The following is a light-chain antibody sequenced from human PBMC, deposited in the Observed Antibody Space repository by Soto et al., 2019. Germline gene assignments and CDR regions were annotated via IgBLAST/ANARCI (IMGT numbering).Light chain of an antibody. V-gene: IGLV2-23*01. J-gene: IGLJ2*01. CDR1: SREVGSYNL. Sequence: QSALTQPASVSGSPGQSITISCTGTSREVGSYNLVSWYQQHPGNAPKLLIYEGSTRPSGVSNRFSGSKYGNTASLTISGLQAEDEADYYCCSYAGSSTLVFGGGTKLTVL. CDR3: CSYAGSSTLV. CDR2: EGS.